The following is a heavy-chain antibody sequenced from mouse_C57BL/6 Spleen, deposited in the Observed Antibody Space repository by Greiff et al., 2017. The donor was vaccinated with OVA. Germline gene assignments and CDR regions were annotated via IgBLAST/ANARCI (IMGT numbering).Heavy chain of an antibody. J-gene: IGHJ4*01. CDR3: ARSGVTTLYYYAMDC. CDR1: GYAFSSSW. CDR2: IYPGDGDT. D-gene: IGHD2-1*01. Sequence: VQLQQSGPELVKPGASVKFSCKASGYAFSSSWMNWVKQRPGKGLEWIGRIYPGDGDTNYNGKFKGKATLTADKSSSTAYMQLSSLTSEDSAVYFCARSGVTTLYYYAMDCWGQGTSVTVSS. V-gene: IGHV1-82*01.